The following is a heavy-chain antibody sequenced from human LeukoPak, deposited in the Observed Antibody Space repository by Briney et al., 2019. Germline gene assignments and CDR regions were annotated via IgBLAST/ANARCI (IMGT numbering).Heavy chain of an antibody. Sequence: PSETLSLTCAVYGGSFSGYYWSWIRQPPGKGLEWIGEINHSGSTNYNPSLKSRVTISVDTSKNQSSLKLSSATAADTAVYYCARGPPYIVVVTGIGFFDYWGQGTLVTVSS. CDR1: GGSFSGYY. V-gene: IGHV4-34*01. D-gene: IGHD2-21*02. CDR2: INHSGST. CDR3: ARGPPYIVVVTGIGFFDY. J-gene: IGHJ4*02.